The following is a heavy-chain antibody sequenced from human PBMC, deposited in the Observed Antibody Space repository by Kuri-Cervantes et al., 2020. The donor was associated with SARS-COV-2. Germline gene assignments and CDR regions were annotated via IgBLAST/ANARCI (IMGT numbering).Heavy chain of an antibody. CDR3: ARSGYYSRGVTYYYMDV. J-gene: IGHJ6*03. CDR1: GGSFSGYY. Sequence: WPLDGGSFSGYYWSWVRQPPGKVREWIGEINHSGSTNYNPPPESRVTISLDTSRIQFSLKLSSVTAADSAVYYCARSGYYSRGVTYYYMDVWDKGTTVTVSS. D-gene: IGHD3-22*01. V-gene: IGHV4-34*01. CDR2: INHSGST.